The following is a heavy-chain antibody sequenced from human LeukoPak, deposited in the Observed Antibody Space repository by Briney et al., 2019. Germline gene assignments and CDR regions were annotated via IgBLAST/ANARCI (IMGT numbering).Heavy chain of an antibody. V-gene: IGHV1-18*01. CDR3: ARDYSVWQQLPTPQDY. J-gene: IGHJ4*02. D-gene: IGHD6-13*01. CDR1: GYIFTSYG. Sequence: VASVKVSCKASGYIFTSYGISWVRQAPGQGLEWMGWISAYNGNTNYAQKLQGRVTMTTDTSTSTAYMELRSLRSDDTAVYYCARDYSVWQQLPTPQDYWGQGTLVTVSS. CDR2: ISAYNGNT.